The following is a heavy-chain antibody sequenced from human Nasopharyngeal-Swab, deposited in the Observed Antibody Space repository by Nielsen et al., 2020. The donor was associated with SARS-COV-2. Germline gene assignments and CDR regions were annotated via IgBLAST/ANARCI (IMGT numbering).Heavy chain of an antibody. Sequence: GSLRLSCAVYGGSFSGYYWSWIRQPPGKGLGWIGEINHSGSTNYNPSLKSRVTISVDTSKNQFSLKLTSVTAADTAVYYCARGPHRRITIFGVVIESYYYGMDVWGQGTTVTVSS. CDR3: ARGPHRRITIFGVVIESYYYGMDV. CDR2: INHSGST. CDR1: GGSFSGYY. V-gene: IGHV4-34*01. J-gene: IGHJ6*02. D-gene: IGHD3-3*01.